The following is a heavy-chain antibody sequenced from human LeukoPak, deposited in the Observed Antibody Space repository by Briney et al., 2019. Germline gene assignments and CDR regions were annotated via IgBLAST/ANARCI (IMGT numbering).Heavy chain of an antibody. CDR3: AKGGKIAAAGTGSDAFDI. CDR1: GFSVSINC. J-gene: IGHJ3*02. V-gene: IGHV3-53*01. Sequence: PGESLRLSCAASGFSVSINCMSWVRQAPGKGLEWVSVLYSSGSTDYTDSVKGRFTISRDNSKNTLYLQMNSLRAEDTAVYYCAKGGKIAAAGTGSDAFDIWGQGTMVTVSS. D-gene: IGHD6-13*01. CDR2: LYSSGST.